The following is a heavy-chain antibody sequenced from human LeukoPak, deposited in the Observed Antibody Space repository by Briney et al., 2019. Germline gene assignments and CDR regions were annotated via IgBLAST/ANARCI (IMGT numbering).Heavy chain of an antibody. J-gene: IGHJ5*02. CDR2: IYYSGST. CDR1: GGSISSSSDY. Sequence: SETLSLTCSVSGGSISSSSDYWGWIRQPPGKGLEWIASIYYSGSTYYNPSLKSRVTMSLDTSKNQFSLRLNSVTAADTAVYYCARGVVSNWFDPWGQGTLVTVSS. V-gene: IGHV4-39*07. CDR3: ARGVVSNWFDP. D-gene: IGHD3-3*01.